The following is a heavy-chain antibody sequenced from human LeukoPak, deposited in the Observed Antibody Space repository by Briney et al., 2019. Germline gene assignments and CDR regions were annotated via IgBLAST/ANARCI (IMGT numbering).Heavy chain of an antibody. CDR3: ARGGGMRSWYDFDY. D-gene: IGHD6-13*01. CDR1: GFTFSNYW. Sequence: GGSLRLSCAASGFTFSNYWMSWVRQAPGKGLEFMANIKEAGSEKYYVDSVKGRFTISRDNDKNLVHLQMNSLRAEDTAVYYCARGGGMRSWYDFDYWGQGTLVTVSS. CDR2: IKEAGSEK. V-gene: IGHV3-7*04. J-gene: IGHJ4*02.